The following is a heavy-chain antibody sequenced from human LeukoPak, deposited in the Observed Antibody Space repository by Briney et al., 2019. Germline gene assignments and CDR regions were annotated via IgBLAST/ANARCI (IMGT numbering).Heavy chain of an antibody. D-gene: IGHD5-12*01. CDR2: ISGGGGTT. CDR1: GFTFSSYA. CDR3: ARDEGYSGYDFGFDY. V-gene: IGHV3-23*01. J-gene: IGHJ4*02. Sequence: PGGSLRLSCAASGFTFSSYAMNWVRQAPGKGLEWVSAISGGGGTTYYADSVKGRFTISRDNSKNTLYLQMNSLRAEDTAVYYCARDEGYSGYDFGFDYWGQGTLVTVSS.